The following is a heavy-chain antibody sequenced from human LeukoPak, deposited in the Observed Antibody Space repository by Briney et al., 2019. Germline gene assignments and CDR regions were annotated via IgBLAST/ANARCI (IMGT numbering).Heavy chain of an antibody. Sequence: GESLKISCKGSGYTFTNYWIGWVRQMPGKGLEWMGSIYPSDSDTKYSPSFHGQVTISADKSITTAYLQWSSLKASDSAMYYCARLIPGYSLFDYWGQGTLVTVSS. D-gene: IGHD5-18*01. V-gene: IGHV5-51*01. CDR2: IYPSDSDT. CDR3: ARLIPGYSLFDY. J-gene: IGHJ4*02. CDR1: GYTFTNYW.